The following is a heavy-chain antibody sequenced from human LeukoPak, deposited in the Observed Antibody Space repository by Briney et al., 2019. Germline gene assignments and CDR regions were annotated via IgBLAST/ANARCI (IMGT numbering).Heavy chain of an antibody. CDR2: INLVNGNT. D-gene: IGHD1-26*01. CDR3: ARNSGSYLFDY. V-gene: IGHV1-3*01. Sequence: ASVKVSCKASGYTFTNYAMHWVRLAPGQRLQWMGWINLVNGNTKYSQYFEGRVTITRDTSASTVYMELSSLRSEDTAVYYCARNSGSYLFDYWGQGTLVTVSS. J-gene: IGHJ4*02. CDR1: GYTFTNYA.